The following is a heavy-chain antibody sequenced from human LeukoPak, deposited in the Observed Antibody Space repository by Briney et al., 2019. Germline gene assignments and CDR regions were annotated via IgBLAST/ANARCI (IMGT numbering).Heavy chain of an antibody. J-gene: IGHJ4*02. D-gene: IGHD3-10*01. CDR1: GGSISSGDYY. CDR3: ARATYYYGSGSYPLHYFDY. CDR2: IYYSGST. Sequence: PSQTLSLTCTVSGGSISSGDYYWSWIRHPPGKGLEWIGYIYYSGSTYYNPSLKSRVTISVDTSKNQFSLKLSSVTAADTAVYYCARATYYYGSGSYPLHYFDYWGEGTLVTVSS. V-gene: IGHV4-30-4*01.